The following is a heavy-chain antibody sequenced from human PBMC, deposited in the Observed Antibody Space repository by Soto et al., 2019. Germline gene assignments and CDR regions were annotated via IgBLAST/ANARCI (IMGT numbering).Heavy chain of an antibody. D-gene: IGHD1-7*01. V-gene: IGHV4-61*01. CDR3: ARSSGNWNYDWFDP. J-gene: IGHJ5*02. CDR2: IYYSGST. CDR1: GGSVSSGSYY. Sequence: PSETRSLTCTVSGGSVSSGSYYWSWIRQPPGKGLEWIGYIYYSGSTNYNPSLKSRVTISVDTSKNQFSLKLSSVTAADTAVYYCARSSGNWNYDWFDPWGQGTLVTVSS.